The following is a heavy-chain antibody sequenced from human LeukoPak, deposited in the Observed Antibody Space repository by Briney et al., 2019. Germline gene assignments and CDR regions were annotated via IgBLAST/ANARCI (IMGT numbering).Heavy chain of an antibody. V-gene: IGHV3-30*02. J-gene: IGHJ5*02. CDR1: GFTFTTRG. CDR3: ATTEGVTDKWLDP. D-gene: IGHD2-8*01. Sequence: PGGSLRLSCAASGFTFTTRGMHCVRQAPGKGPQWVAFAGNDGRIKYNENSVEGRFTISRDNSKNTLYLQMNSLRPEDTAVYYCATTEGVTDKWLDPWGQGTQVTVSS. CDR2: AGNDGRIK.